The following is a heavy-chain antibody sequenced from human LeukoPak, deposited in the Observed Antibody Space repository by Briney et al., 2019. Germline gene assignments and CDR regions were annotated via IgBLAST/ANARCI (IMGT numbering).Heavy chain of an antibody. J-gene: IGHJ2*01. CDR3: AGSKYYDFWSGYRWYFDL. V-gene: IGHV1-8*01. D-gene: IGHD3-3*01. CDR1: GYTFTSYD. CDR2: MNPNSGNT. Sequence: ASVTVSCTASGYTFTSYDINWVRPATGQGLAWMGWMNPNSGNTGYAQKFQGRVTMTRNTSISTAYMELSSLRSEDTAVYYCAGSKYYDFWSGYRWYFDLWGRGTLVTVSS.